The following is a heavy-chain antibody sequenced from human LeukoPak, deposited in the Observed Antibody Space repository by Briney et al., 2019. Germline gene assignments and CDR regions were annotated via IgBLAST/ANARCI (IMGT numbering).Heavy chain of an antibody. J-gene: IGHJ4*02. CDR3: ARFSSGSYYNVMYYFDY. Sequence: SETLSLTCAVSGGSISSGGYSWSWIRQPPGKGLEWIGYIYYSGSTYYNPSLKSRVTISVDTSKNQFSLKLSSVTAADTAVYYCARFSSGSYYNVMYYFDYWGQGTLVTVSS. D-gene: IGHD3-10*01. CDR1: GGSISSGGYS. CDR2: IYYSGST. V-gene: IGHV4-30-4*07.